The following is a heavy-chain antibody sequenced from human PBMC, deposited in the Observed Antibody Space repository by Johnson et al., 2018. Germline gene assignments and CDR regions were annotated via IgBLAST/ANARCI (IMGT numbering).Heavy chain of an antibody. CDR2: ISSSSTTI. Sequence: EVQLVETGGGLVQPGGSLRLSCAVSGFTFSSHSMNWVRQAPGKGLEWVSSISSSSTTIYYADSVKGRFTISRDNAKNSLYLQMNSLRDEDTAVYYCARDLFIVWERNRMDVWGRGTTVTVSS. CDR3: ARDLFIVWERNRMDV. J-gene: IGHJ6*02. V-gene: IGHV3-48*02. CDR1: GFTFSSHS. D-gene: IGHD3-16*01.